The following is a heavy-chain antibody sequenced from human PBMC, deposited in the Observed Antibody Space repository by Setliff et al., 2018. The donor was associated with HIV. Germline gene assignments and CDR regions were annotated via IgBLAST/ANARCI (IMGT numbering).Heavy chain of an antibody. J-gene: IGHJ4*02. V-gene: IGHV1-18*04. D-gene: IGHD3-10*01. Sequence: ASVKVSCKTFGYSFTAYQMHWLRQAPGQGLEWMGWISAYNGNTNYPQKLQDRVTMTTDTSTSTAYMELRSLRSHDTAVYYCARDGYYYGSGSYSSFDYWGQGTLVTVSS. CDR1: GYSFTAYQ. CDR3: ARDGYYYGSGSYSSFDY. CDR2: ISAYNGNT.